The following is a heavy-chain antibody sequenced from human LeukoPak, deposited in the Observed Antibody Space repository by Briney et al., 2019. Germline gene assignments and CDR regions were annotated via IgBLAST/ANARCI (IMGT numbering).Heavy chain of an antibody. J-gene: IGHJ4*02. V-gene: IGHV3-7*01. D-gene: IGHD2-8*01. CDR1: GFSFSRYW. CDR3: ARLKDDVTKFDY. CDR2: INQDVSRI. Sequence: GGSLRLSCAGSGFSFSRYWMAWVRQAPGKGLEGVASINQDVSRIHYADSVKGRFTISRDNAKSSLFLQMTSLRVEDTAVYYCARLKDDVTKFDYWGQGTLVTVSS.